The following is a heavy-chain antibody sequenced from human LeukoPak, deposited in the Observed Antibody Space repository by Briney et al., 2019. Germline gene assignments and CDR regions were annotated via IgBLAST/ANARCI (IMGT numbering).Heavy chain of an antibody. CDR3: ARRSPEEVTFDY. Sequence: GESLKISCQGSGYSFTSYWIGWVRQMPGKGLEWMGIIYPGDSDTRYSPSFQGQVTISADKSISTAYLQWSSLKASDTAMCFCARRSPEEVTFDYWGQGTLATVSS. D-gene: IGHD2-21*02. J-gene: IGHJ4*02. CDR1: GYSFTSYW. CDR2: IYPGDSDT. V-gene: IGHV5-51*01.